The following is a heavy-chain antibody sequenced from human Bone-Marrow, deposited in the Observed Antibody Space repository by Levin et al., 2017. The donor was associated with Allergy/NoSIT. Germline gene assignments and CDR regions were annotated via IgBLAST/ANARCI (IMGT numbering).Heavy chain of an antibody. V-gene: IGHV3-30*03. CDR1: GFTFSSYG. J-gene: IGHJ4*02. D-gene: IGHD3-10*01. CDR3: VTPDYYGSGSYYGGG. Sequence: GESLKISCAASGFTFSSYGMHWVRQAPGKGLEWVAVISYDGSNKYYADSVKGRFTISRDNSKNTLYLQMNSLRAEDTAVYYCVTPDYYGSGSYYGGGWGQGTLVTVSS. CDR2: ISYDGSNK.